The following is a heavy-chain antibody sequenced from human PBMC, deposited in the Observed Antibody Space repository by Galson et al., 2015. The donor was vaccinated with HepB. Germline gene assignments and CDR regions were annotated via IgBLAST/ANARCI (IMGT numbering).Heavy chain of an antibody. Sequence: SLRLSCAASGFTFSGYGMHWVRQAPGKGLEWVGRIKSKTDGGTTDYAAPVKGRFTISRDDSKNTLYLQMNSLKTEDTAVYYCTTRSPTYNYDYVWGSYRYTVSLIDYWGQGTLVTVSS. J-gene: IGHJ4*02. CDR2: IKSKTDGGTT. CDR1: GFTFSGYG. V-gene: IGHV3-15*01. CDR3: TTRSPTYNYDYVWGSYRYTVSLIDY. D-gene: IGHD3-16*02.